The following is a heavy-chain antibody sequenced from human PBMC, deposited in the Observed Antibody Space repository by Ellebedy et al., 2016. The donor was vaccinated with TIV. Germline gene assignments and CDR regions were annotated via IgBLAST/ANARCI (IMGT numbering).Heavy chain of an antibody. Sequence: GGSLRLSCAASELTVTSNFMSWVRQAPGKGLAWVSTIAIDSTTYYADSVKGRFTISRDNSENTLDIQMNSLRAEDTAVYYGARETYNDVDLKLWGIFDIWGQGTMVTVSS. J-gene: IGHJ3*02. CDR3: ARETYNDVDLKLWGIFDI. D-gene: IGHD3-10*01. CDR1: ELTVTSNF. V-gene: IGHV3-66*01. CDR2: IAIDSTT.